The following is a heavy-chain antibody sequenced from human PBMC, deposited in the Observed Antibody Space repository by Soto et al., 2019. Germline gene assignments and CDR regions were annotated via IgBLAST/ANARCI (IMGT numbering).Heavy chain of an antibody. CDR1: GGSFSGYY. CDR2: INHSGST. CDR3: ARARRLSGDSWYYYYYMDV. J-gene: IGHJ6*03. V-gene: IGHV4-34*01. D-gene: IGHD4-17*01. Sequence: SETLSLTCAVYGGSFSGYYRSWIRQPPGKGLEWIGEINHSGSTNYNPSLKSRVTISVYTSKNQFSLKLSSVTAADTAVYYCARARRLSGDSWYYYYYMDVWGKGTTVTVS.